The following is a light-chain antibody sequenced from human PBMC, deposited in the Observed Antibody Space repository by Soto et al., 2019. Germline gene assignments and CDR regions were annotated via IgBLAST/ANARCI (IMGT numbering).Light chain of an antibody. CDR3: QQAKSSPGS. Sequence: DMQMTQYPYSVSAYVGDRIIVTCRASLTITSWVAWYQQVPGKAPKLLIYDASILQTGVPSRFSGSGSGTDFTLTISCRQPEDSATYYCQQAKSSPGSVGQGTRLEIK. V-gene: IGKV1-12*01. J-gene: IGKJ5*01. CDR1: LTITSW. CDR2: DAS.